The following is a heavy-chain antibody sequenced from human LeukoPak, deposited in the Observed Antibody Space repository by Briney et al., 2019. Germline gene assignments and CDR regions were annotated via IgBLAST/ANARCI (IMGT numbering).Heavy chain of an antibody. Sequence: SQTLSLTCAISGDSVSSNSAAWNWIRKSPSRGLEWLGRTYYRSKWYNDYAVSVKSRITINPDTSKTQYSLQLNSVTPEDTAVYYCARDKEQWLPTGWFDPWGQGTLVTVSS. J-gene: IGHJ5*02. V-gene: IGHV6-1*01. CDR2: TYYRSKWYN. D-gene: IGHD6-19*01. CDR1: GDSVSSNSAA. CDR3: ARDKEQWLPTGWFDP.